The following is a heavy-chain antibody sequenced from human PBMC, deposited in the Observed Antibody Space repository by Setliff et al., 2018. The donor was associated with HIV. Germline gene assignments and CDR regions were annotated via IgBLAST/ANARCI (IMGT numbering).Heavy chain of an antibody. CDR2: INSDGSSI. CDR1: GFIFSNYW. D-gene: IGHD6-19*01. Sequence: PGGSLRLSCAASGFIFSNYWMHCVRQAPGKGLVWVSRINSDGSSISYADSVKGRFTISRDNAKNTLYLQMNSLRGEDTAVYYCARHSDWYGNDAFDIWGQGTRVTVSS. V-gene: IGHV3-74*01. J-gene: IGHJ3*02. CDR3: ARHSDWYGNDAFDI.